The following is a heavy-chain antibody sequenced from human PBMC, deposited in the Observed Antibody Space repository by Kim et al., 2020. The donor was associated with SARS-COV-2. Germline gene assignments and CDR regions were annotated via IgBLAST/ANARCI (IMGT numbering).Heavy chain of an antibody. Sequence: GGSLRLSCAASGFTFSDYYMSWIRQAPGKGLEWVSYISSSSSYTNYADSVKGRFTISRDNAKNSLYLQMNSLRAEDTAVYYCARANGRGIAAAGTWGFDYWGQGTLVTVSS. D-gene: IGHD6-13*01. J-gene: IGHJ4*02. V-gene: IGHV3-11*05. CDR3: ARANGRGIAAAGTWGFDY. CDR1: GFTFSDYY. CDR2: ISSSSSYT.